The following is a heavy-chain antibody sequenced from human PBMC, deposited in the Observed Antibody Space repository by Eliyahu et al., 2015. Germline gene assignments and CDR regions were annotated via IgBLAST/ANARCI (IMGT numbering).Heavy chain of an antibody. CDR1: GYSFSNYW. CDR2: IYPGDSET. CDR3: ARSNCGGDCLFDY. D-gene: IGHD2-21*02. J-gene: IGHJ4*02. Sequence: EVQLVQSGAEVKEPGESLKISCRGSGYSFSNYWIGWVRQMTGKGLEWMGIIYPGDSETRYSPSFQGQVTISADKSISNAYLQWSSLKASDTAMYYCARSNCGGDCLFDYWGQGTLVTVSS. V-gene: IGHV5-51*01.